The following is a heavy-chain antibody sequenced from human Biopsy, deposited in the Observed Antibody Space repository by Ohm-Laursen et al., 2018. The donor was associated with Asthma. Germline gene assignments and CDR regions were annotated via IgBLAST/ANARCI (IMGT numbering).Heavy chain of an antibody. CDR3: ARIPRRSGSYFVDY. V-gene: IGHV4-31*11. J-gene: IGHJ4*02. CDR2: FHHSGTS. D-gene: IGHD3-22*01. CDR1: GDSITSGGCF. Sequence: TLSLTCAVSGDSITSGGCFWNWIRHHPGMVLEWFGYFHHSGTSYFNPSLKSRVSFSRDTSKNQFSLRLSSVTAADTAMYYCARIPRRSGSYFVDYWGQGTLVTVSS.